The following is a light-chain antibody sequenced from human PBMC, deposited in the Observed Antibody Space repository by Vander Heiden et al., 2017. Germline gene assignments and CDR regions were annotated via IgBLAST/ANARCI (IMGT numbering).Light chain of an antibody. Sequence: EIVLTPYPATLSLSPGERATLSCRASQSISADLAWYQQKPGQAPRLLIYDASNRATGIPARFSGSGSGTDFTLTISNLEPEDFAVYYCQQRNSWPRTFGQGTKVEI. CDR2: DAS. CDR1: QSISAD. CDR3: QQRNSWPRT. V-gene: IGKV3-11*01. J-gene: IGKJ2*01.